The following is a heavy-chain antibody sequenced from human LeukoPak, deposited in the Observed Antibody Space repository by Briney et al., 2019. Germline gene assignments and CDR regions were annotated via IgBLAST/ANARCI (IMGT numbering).Heavy chain of an antibody. CDR3: AKGDYDFWSGYYIHYFDY. D-gene: IGHD3-3*01. J-gene: IGHJ4*02. Sequence: GTLRLSCAASGFTISSCEMNWVRKAPAKGLQLVSYVSVSGATTYYADSVKGRFTISRDNSKNTLYLQMNSLRADDTAVYYCAKGDYDFWSGYYIHYFDYWGQGTLVTVSS. CDR1: GFTISSCE. V-gene: IGHV3-23*01. CDR2: VSVSGATT.